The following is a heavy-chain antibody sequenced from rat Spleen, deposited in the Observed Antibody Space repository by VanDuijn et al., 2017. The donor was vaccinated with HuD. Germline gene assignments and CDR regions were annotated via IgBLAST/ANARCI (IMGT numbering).Heavy chain of an antibody. CDR3: ARHGGLRDWFAY. J-gene: IGHJ3*01. V-gene: IGHV5-29*01. Sequence: EVQLVESGGGLVQPGRSMKLSCAASGFTFSDYYMAWVRQAPTKGLEWVATISYDGSSTYYRDSVKGRFTISRDNAKSTLYLQMDSLRSEDTATYYCARHGGLRDWFAYWGQGTLVTVSS. CDR2: ISYDGSST. D-gene: IGHD1-11*01. CDR1: GFTFSDYY.